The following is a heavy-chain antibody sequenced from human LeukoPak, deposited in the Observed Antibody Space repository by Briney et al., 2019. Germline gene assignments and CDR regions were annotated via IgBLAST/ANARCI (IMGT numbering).Heavy chain of an antibody. V-gene: IGHV3-33*01. CDR1: GFSLSNYG. CDR2: LLYDGDTK. J-gene: IGHJ6*03. CDR3: ARDHRPEIQYYYMDV. D-gene: IGHD1-14*01. Sequence: GGSLRLSCAASGFSLSNYGMHWVRQAPGKGLEWVAALLYDGDTKHYADSVKGRFTISRDISKNTFYLQMNSLTAEDTAVYYCARDHRPEIQYYYMDVWGKGTTVAVSS.